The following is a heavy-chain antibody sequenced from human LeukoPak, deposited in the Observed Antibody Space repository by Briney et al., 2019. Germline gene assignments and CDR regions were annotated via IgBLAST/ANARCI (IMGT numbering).Heavy chain of an antibody. CDR2: ISGSGGST. CDR1: GFTFSSYA. V-gene: IGHV3-23*01. D-gene: IGHD3-22*01. J-gene: IGHJ3*02. Sequence: GGSLRLSCAAPGFTFSSYAMSWVRQAPGKGLEWVSAISGSGGSTYYADSVKGRFTISRDNSKNTLYLQMNSLRAEDTAVYYCAKDMIVVVDAFDIWGQGTMVTVSS. CDR3: AKDMIVVVDAFDI.